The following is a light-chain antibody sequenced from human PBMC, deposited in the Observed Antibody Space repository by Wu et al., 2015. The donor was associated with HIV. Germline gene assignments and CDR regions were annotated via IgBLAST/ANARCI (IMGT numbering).Light chain of an antibody. Sequence: DIQMTQSPTSLSAPAGDNITITCRANQTISNYLNWYQQRSGEAPEILIYGAFTLQPGVPSRFSGGFSGTNFTLTIKSLQCGDVATYFCQQTFAFPRTFGQGTKVEIK. CDR3: QQTFAFPRT. CDR2: GAF. J-gene: IGKJ3*01. CDR1: QTISNY. V-gene: IGKV1-39*01.